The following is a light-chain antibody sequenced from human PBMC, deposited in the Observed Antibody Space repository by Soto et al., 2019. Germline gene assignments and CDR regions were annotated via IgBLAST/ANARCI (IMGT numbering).Light chain of an antibody. CDR1: QIVLYSSNNKNY. V-gene: IGKV4-1*01. CDR3: QQYYSTPLT. J-gene: IGKJ4*01. Sequence: DIVMTQSPDSLAVSLGERATMNCKSSQIVLYSSNNKNYLAWYQQKPGQPPKLLIYWASTRESGVPDRFSGSGSGTDFTLTISSLQAEDVAVYYCQQYYSTPLTFCGVTNVDIK. CDR2: WAS.